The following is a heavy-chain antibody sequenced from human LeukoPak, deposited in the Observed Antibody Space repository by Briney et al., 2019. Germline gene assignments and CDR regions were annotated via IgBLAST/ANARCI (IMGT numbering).Heavy chain of an antibody. Sequence: PSETLSLTCTVSGGSISSYYWSWIRQPPGKGLEWIGYIYYSGSTNYNPSLKSRVTISVDTSKNQFSLKLSSVTAADTAVYYCARGGGSYWWGRNDAFDIWGQGAMVTVSS. CDR3: ARGGGSYWWGRNDAFDI. CDR1: GGSISSYY. V-gene: IGHV4-59*01. J-gene: IGHJ3*02. CDR2: IYYSGST. D-gene: IGHD1-26*01.